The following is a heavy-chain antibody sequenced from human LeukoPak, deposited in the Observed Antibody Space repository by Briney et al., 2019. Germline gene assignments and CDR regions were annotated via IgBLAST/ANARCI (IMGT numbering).Heavy chain of an antibody. Sequence: GGSLRLSCVASGFTFSTYGIHWVRQPPGKGLEWVAVISSDGNTKQYADSVQGRFFISRDTPMNTVHLQLNNLRPEDTAVFYCAKAMSKGRTLTPYFDYWGQGALVTVSS. CDR3: AKAMSKGRTLTPYFDY. CDR2: ISSDGNTK. V-gene: IGHV3-30*18. J-gene: IGHJ4*02. D-gene: IGHD2-2*01. CDR1: GFTFSTYG.